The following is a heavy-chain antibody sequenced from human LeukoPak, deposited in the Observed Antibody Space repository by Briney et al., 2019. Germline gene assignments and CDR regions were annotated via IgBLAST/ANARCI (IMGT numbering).Heavy chain of an antibody. J-gene: IGHJ4*02. V-gene: IGHV4-39*01. Sequence: PSETLSLTCTVSGDSISSSSYYWGWIRQPPGKGLEWIGSIYYSGSTYYNPSLKSRVTISVDTSKNQFSLKLSSVTAADTAVYYCARQGAFNYWGQGTLVTVSS. CDR1: GDSISSSSYY. CDR3: ARQGAFNY. D-gene: IGHD3-16*01. CDR2: IYYSGST.